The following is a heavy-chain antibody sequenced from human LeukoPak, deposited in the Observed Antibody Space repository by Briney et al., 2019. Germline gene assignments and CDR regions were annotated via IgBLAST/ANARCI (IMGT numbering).Heavy chain of an antibody. CDR1: GGSINSHF. Sequence: PSETLSLTCTVSGGSINSHFWSWIRQPAGKGLEWIGRIYISGSTDFSPSLKSRVTMSVDTSKNQFSLKLSSVTAADTAVYYCARHNYGGNSVVDYWGQGTLVTVAS. J-gene: IGHJ4*02. V-gene: IGHV4-4*07. CDR3: ARHNYGGNSVVDY. CDR2: IYISGST. D-gene: IGHD4-23*01.